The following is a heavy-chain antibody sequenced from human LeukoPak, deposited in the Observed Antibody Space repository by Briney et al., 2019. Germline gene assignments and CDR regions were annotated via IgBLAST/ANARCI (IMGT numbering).Heavy chain of an antibody. Sequence: ASVKVSCKASGYTFTGYYMHWVRQAPGQGLEWMGWINPNSGGTNYAQKFQGRVTMTRDTSISTAYMELSRLRSDDTAVYYCARVGGAYQMAFDYWGQGTLVTVSS. CDR3: ARVGGAYQMAFDY. J-gene: IGHJ4*02. CDR2: INPNSGGT. V-gene: IGHV1-2*02. CDR1: GYTFTGYY. D-gene: IGHD2-2*01.